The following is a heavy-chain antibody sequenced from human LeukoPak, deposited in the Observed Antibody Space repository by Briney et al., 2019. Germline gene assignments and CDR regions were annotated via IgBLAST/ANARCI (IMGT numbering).Heavy chain of an antibody. CDR1: GYTFTSYD. CDR3: ARDGPAQMVDLDY. CDR2: MNPNSGNT. Sequence: GASVKVSCKASGYTFTSYDINWVRQATGQGLEWMGWMNPNSGNTGYAQKFQGRVTMTRNTSISTAYMELSSLRSEDTAVYFCARDGPAQMVDLDYWGQGTLVTVSS. J-gene: IGHJ4*02. D-gene: IGHD3-10*01. V-gene: IGHV1-8*01.